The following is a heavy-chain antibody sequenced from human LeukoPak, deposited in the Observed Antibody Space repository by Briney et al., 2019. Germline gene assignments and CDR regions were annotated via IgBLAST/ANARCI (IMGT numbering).Heavy chain of an antibody. J-gene: IGHJ4*02. Sequence: PGGSLRLACTASVLTFGDYAMGWFRQAPGKGLEWVGFIRSKAYGGTTEYAASVKGRFTISRDDSKSIAYLQMNSLKTEDTAVYYCTRDQTPYYWGQGTLVTVSS. CDR1: VLTFGDYA. CDR3: TRDQTPYY. V-gene: IGHV3-49*03. CDR2: IRSKAYGGTT.